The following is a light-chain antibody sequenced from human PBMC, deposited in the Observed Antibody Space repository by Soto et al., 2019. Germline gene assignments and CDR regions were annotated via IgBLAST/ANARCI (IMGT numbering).Light chain of an antibody. CDR2: KAS. V-gene: IGKV1-5*03. CDR1: QTISSW. CDR3: QQFAISTT. Sequence: DIQMTQSPSTLSGSVGDSVTITCRASQTISSWLAWYQQKPGKAPKLLIYKASTLHSGVPSRFSRSGSGTDFTLTIISLQPDDFATDYCQQFAISTTVGQGTKGEIK. J-gene: IGKJ1*01.